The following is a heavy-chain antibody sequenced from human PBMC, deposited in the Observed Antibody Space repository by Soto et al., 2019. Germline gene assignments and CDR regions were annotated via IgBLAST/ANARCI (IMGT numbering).Heavy chain of an antibody. J-gene: IGHJ3*02. CDR2: ISHSGST. Sequence: SETLSLTCSVSGGSIGGYYWSWIRKPTGKGLEWIGDISHSGSTNYNPSLKSRVTISVDTSKNQFSLKMSSVTAADTALYYCARVERGTATTVVDAFDIWGPGTMVTVSS. V-gene: IGHV4-59*12. CDR3: ARVERGTATTVVDAFDI. D-gene: IGHD1-1*01. CDR1: GGSIGGYY.